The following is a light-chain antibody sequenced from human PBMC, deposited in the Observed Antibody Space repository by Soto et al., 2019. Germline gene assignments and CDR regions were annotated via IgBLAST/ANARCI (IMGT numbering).Light chain of an antibody. Sequence: QSALSQPASVSGSPGQTITISCTGTSTDVGGYNAVSWYQHHPGKAPKLIIYEVTHRPSGVSDRFSASKSGNTASLTISGLQAEDEADYYCNSFAGTNNFGFGTGTKVTGL. CDR2: EVT. J-gene: IGLJ1*01. CDR1: STDVGGYNA. V-gene: IGLV2-14*01. CDR3: NSFAGTNNFG.